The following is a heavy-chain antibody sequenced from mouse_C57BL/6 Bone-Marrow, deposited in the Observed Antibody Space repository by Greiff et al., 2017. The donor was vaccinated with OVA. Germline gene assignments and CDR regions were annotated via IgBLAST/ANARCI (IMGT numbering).Heavy chain of an antibody. CDR3: ARNYDYYFDY. Sequence: QVQLQQSGPGLVQPSQSLSITCTVSGFSLTSYGVHWVRQSPGKGLEWLGVIWSGGSTDYNAAFISRLSISKDNSKSQVFFKMNSLQADDTARDNCARNYDYYFDYWGQGTTLTVSS. D-gene: IGHD2-4*01. CDR2: IWSGGST. J-gene: IGHJ2*01. V-gene: IGHV2-2*01. CDR1: GFSLTSYG.